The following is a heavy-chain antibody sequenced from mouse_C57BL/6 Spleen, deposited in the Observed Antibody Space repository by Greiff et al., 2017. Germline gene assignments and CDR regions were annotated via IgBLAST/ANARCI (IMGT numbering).Heavy chain of an antibody. CDR3: ARGGFRKGYYFDY. D-gene: IGHD3-2*02. CDR1: GYTFTSYW. J-gene: IGHJ2*01. V-gene: IGHV1-69*01. CDR2: IDPSDSYT. Sequence: QVQLQQPGAELVMPGASVKLSCKASGYTFTSYWMHWVKQRPGQGLEWIGEIDPSDSYTNYNQKFKGKSTLTVDKSSSTAYMQLSSLTSEDAAVYYCARGGFRKGYYFDYWGQGTTLTVSS.